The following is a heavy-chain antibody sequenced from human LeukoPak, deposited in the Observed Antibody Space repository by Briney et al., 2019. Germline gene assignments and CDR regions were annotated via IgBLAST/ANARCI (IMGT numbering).Heavy chain of an antibody. Sequence: GGSLRLSCAASGFTFSSYWMHWVRHAPGKGLVWVSRINSDGSSTSYADSVKGRFTISRDNAKNTLYLQMNSLRAEDTAVYYCARERYGPDAFDIWGQGTMVTVSS. CDR2: INSDGSST. D-gene: IGHD5-18*01. CDR1: GFTFSSYW. CDR3: ARERYGPDAFDI. V-gene: IGHV3-74*01. J-gene: IGHJ3*02.